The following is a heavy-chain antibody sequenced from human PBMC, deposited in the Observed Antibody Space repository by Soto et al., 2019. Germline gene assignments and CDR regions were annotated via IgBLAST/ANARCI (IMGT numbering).Heavy chain of an antibody. CDR3: AREQNVAGEGRFFDF. CDR2: IKPNSGAT. J-gene: IGHJ4*02. V-gene: IGHV1-2*02. Sequence: QVQLVQSGAEVKKRGASVKVSCKTSGYTFSDYFIHWVRQAPGQGLEWMGWIKPNSGATNSAQKFKYRVTVTRDTSITTAYMELSGLTSDDTAVYFCAREQNVAGEGRFFDFWGQGTLVTVSS. D-gene: IGHD6-19*01. CDR1: GYTFSDYF.